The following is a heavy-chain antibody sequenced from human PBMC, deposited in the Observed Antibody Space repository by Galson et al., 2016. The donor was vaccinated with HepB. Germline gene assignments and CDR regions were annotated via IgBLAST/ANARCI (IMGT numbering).Heavy chain of an antibody. CDR2: IDWDDGK. D-gene: IGHD1-26*01. CDR3: ARIRGGGSSYGSAFDI. Sequence: PALVKPTQTLTLTCTFSGFSLTTSGMCVTWIRQPPGKALEWLALIDWDDGKYYSTFLKTRLTISKDTSKNQVVLTMTNMDPVDTATYYCARIRGGGSSYGSAFDIWGQGTMVTVSS. V-gene: IGHV2-70*01. CDR1: GFSLTTSGMC. J-gene: IGHJ3*02.